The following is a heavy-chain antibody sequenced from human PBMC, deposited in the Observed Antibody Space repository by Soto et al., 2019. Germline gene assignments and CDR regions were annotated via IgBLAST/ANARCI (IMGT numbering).Heavy chain of an antibody. CDR1: GYSFTSYW. D-gene: IGHD3-9*01. Sequence: PGESLKISCQGSGYSFTSYWIGWVRQMPGNSLEWVGVMYPGDSDTRYSPSFQGQVTISADKSISTAYLQWSSLQASDTAMYYCARLWKGERYYLDYWGQGTLVTVSS. CDR3: ARLWKGERYYLDY. CDR2: MYPGDSDT. V-gene: IGHV5-51*01. J-gene: IGHJ4*02.